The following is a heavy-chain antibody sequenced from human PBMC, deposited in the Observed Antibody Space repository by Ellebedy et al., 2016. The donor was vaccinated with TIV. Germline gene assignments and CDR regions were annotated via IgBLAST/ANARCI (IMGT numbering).Heavy chain of an antibody. CDR2: LKSDGSSS. CDR1: GFTFSSYT. J-gene: IGHJ4*02. Sequence: PGGSLRLSCSASGFTFSSYTMHWVRQAPGKGLEFVSALKSDGSSSYYADSVQGRFTISRDNSNNPRFLQISSLRTDDTAVYYCVKAPTTTTWAPFDYWGQGTLVTVSS. D-gene: IGHD1-26*01. V-gene: IGHV3-64D*08. CDR3: VKAPTTTTWAPFDY.